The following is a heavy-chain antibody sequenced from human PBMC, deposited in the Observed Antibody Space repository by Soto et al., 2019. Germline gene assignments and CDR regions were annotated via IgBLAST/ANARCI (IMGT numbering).Heavy chain of an antibody. CDR2: INQSGST. J-gene: IGHJ3*02. CDR1: VGSFSGYY. V-gene: IGHV4-34*01. Sequence: QVQLQQWGAGLLKPSETLSLTCAVYVGSFSGYYWSWIRQPPGKGLEWIGEINQSGSTNYNPSLKSRVTISVDTSKNQFSLKLSSVTAADTAVYYCARGLRLRWNYLAFDIWGQGTMVTVSS. CDR3: ARGLRLRWNYLAFDI. D-gene: IGHD1-7*01.